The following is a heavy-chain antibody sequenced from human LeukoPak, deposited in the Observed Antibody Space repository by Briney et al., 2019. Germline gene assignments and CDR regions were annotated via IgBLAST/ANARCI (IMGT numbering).Heavy chain of an antibody. Sequence: PSQTLSLTCTVSGGSISSGGYYWSWIRQHPGKGLEWIGYIYYSGSTYYNPSLKSRVTISVDTSKNQFSLKLSSVTAADTAVYYCARELDYGGKENYYYYYGMDVWGQGTTVTVSS. CDR3: ARELDYGGKENYYYYYGMDV. CDR2: IYYSGST. D-gene: IGHD4-23*01. V-gene: IGHV4-31*03. J-gene: IGHJ6*02. CDR1: GGSISSGGYY.